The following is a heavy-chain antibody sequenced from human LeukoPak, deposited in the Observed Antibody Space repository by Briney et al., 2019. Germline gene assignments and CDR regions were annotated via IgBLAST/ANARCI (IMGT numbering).Heavy chain of an antibody. CDR2: IIPILGIA. Sequence: GSSVKVSCKASGGTFSSYTISWVRQAPGQGLEWMGRIIPILGIANYAQKFQGRVTITADKSTSTAYMELSSLRSEDTAVYYCARDHAGGYVFSNWCDPRGQGTLVTVSS. CDR1: GGTFSSYT. J-gene: IGHJ5*02. CDR3: ARDHAGGYVFSNWCDP. V-gene: IGHV1-69*04. D-gene: IGHD3-3*01.